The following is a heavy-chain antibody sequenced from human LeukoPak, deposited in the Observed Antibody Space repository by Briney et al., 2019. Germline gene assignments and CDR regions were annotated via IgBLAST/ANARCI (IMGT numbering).Heavy chain of an antibody. CDR2: IWYDGSNK. CDR1: GFTFSSYS. D-gene: IGHD3-22*01. CDR3: ARDRYYYDSSGYPADY. Sequence: GGSLRLSCAASGFTFSSYSMNWVRQAPGKGLEWVAVIWYDGSNKYYADSVKGRFTISRDNSKNTLYLQMNSLRAEDTAVYYCARDRYYYDSSGYPADYWGQGTLVTVSS. J-gene: IGHJ4*02. V-gene: IGHV3-33*08.